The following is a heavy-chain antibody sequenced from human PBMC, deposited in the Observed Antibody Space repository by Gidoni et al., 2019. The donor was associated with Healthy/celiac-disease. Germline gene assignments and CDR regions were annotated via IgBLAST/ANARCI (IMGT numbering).Heavy chain of an antibody. J-gene: IGHJ6*02. CDR2: IYYSGST. V-gene: IGHV4-39*01. CDR3: ARQGYCSSTSCYFYYYGMDV. CDR1: GGSISSSSYY. Sequence: QLQLQESGPGLVKPSETLSLTCTVSGGSISSSSYYWGWIRQPPGKGLEWIGSIYYSGSTYYNPSLKSRVTISVDTSKNQFSLKLSSVTAADTAVYYCARQGYCSSTSCYFYYYGMDVWGQGTTVTVSS. D-gene: IGHD2-2*01.